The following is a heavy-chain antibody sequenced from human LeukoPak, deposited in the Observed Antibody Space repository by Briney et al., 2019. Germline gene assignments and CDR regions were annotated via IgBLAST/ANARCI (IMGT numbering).Heavy chain of an antibody. D-gene: IGHD6-13*01. V-gene: IGHV4-34*01. CDR1: GGSFSGYY. Sequence: SETLSLTCAVYGGSFSGYYWSWIRQPPGKGLEWVGEINHSGSTNYNPSLKSRVTISVDTSKNQFSLKLSSVTAADTAVYYCARAPGIAAAGASDYWGQGTLVTVSS. CDR3: ARAPGIAAAGASDY. CDR2: INHSGST. J-gene: IGHJ4*02.